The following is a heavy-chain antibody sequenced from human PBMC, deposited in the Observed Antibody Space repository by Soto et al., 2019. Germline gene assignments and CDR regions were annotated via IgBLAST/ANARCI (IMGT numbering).Heavy chain of an antibody. CDR1: GYSFTNYW. V-gene: IGHV5-51*01. CDR3: ARHAGQQLGQMGDAFDI. Sequence: PGESLKISCKGSGYSFTNYWIGWVRQMPGKGLEWMGILYPDDSDTRYSPSFQGQVTISADKSISTAYLQWSSLKASDTAMYYCARHAGQQLGQMGDAFDIWGQGTMVTVSS. D-gene: IGHD6-13*01. CDR2: LYPDDSDT. J-gene: IGHJ3*02.